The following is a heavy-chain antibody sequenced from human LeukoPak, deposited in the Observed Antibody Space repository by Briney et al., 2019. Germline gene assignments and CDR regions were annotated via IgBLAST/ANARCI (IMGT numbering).Heavy chain of an antibody. Sequence: PGGSLRLSCAASGFTFSSYSMNWVRQAPGKGLEWVSYISSSSSTIYYADSVKGRFTISRDNAKNSLYLQMNSLRAEDTAVYYCARVVVDIVATIRLDYYYYMDVWGKGTTVTVSS. CDR3: ARVVVDIVATIRLDYYYYMDV. CDR2: ISSSSSTI. D-gene: IGHD5-12*01. CDR1: GFTFSSYS. J-gene: IGHJ6*03. V-gene: IGHV3-48*01.